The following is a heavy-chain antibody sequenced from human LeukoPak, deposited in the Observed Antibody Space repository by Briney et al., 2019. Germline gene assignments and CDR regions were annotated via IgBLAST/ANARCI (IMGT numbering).Heavy chain of an antibody. CDR3: AKEAPYCGGDCYGVFDY. CDR1: GFTFRNYV. Sequence: PGGSLRLSCAASGFTFRNYVISWVRQAPGKGLEWVSGISGSGVTAYYADSVKGRFTISRDSSKNTLYLQMNSLRADDTAVYYCAKEAPYCGGDCYGVFDYWGQGNLVTVSS. CDR2: ISGSGVTA. D-gene: IGHD2-21*02. V-gene: IGHV3-23*01. J-gene: IGHJ4*02.